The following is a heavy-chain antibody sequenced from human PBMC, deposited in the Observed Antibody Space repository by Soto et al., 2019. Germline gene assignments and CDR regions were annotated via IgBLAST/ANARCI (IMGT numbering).Heavy chain of an antibody. D-gene: IGHD2-8*01. CDR1: EYKFTSYW. CDR3: ARQGCTNGVCYFAS. J-gene: IGHJ4*02. V-gene: IGHV5-51*01. CDR2: ISPGDSDT. Sequence: GESLKISCKGFEYKFTSYWIAWVRQMAGKGLEWMGVISPGDSDTRYSPSFQGQVTISVDKSISTAYLQWSSLKSSDTAMYYCARQGCTNGVCYFASWGQGTLVPVSS.